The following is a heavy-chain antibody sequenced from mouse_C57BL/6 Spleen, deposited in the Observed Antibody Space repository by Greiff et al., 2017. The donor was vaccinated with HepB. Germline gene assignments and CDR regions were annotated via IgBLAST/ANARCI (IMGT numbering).Heavy chain of an antibody. CDR2: INPSNGGT. J-gene: IGHJ2*01. CDR1: GYTFTSYW. V-gene: IGHV1-53*01. Sequence: QVQLQQSGTELVKPGASVKLSCKASGYTFTSYWMHWVKQRPGQGLEWIGNINPSNGGTNYNEKFKSKATLTVDKSSSTAYMQLSSLTSEDSAVYYCAREGKTYYDYGYYFDYWGQGTTLTVSS. CDR3: AREGKTYYDYGYYFDY. D-gene: IGHD2-4*01.